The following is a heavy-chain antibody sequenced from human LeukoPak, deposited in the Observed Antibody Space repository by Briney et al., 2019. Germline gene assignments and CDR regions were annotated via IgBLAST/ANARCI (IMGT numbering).Heavy chain of an antibody. V-gene: IGHV4-39*01. CDR3: ARGSSGYFDY. J-gene: IGHJ4*02. CDR1: GGSISSSSYS. CDR2: IYYSGST. Sequence: SESMSLTCTVAGGSISSSSYSCGWIRQPPGRGPERIWSIYYSGSTYYNPSLKSRVTICVDTYKNQFSLKLSSVTAADTAVYYYARGSSGYFDYWGQGTLVNVSS. D-gene: IGHD6-19*01.